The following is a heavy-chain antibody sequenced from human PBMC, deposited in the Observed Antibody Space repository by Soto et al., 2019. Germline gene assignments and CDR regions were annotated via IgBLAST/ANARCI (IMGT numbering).Heavy chain of an antibody. D-gene: IGHD2-2*02. V-gene: IGHV1-18*04. CDR3: ARNHCSGTNCYSLVDY. CDR2: ISAENGNT. Sequence: VPLVQSGAEVKKPGASVKVSCKASGYVFTSYGFNWVRQAPGQGLEWVGWISAENGNTNSAQTGPGRVAMTTDTSTTTAYMELRSLRSDDTAVYYWARNHCSGTNCYSLVDYWGQGTLVTVSS. CDR1: GYVFTSYG. J-gene: IGHJ4*02.